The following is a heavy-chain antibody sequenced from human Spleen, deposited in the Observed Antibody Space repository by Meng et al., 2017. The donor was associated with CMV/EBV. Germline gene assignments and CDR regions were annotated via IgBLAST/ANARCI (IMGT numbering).Heavy chain of an antibody. CDR3: ARAKGDTSGWYLDKSPHYFDF. V-gene: IGHV4-39*07. CDR2: IFYDGT. J-gene: IGHJ4*02. CDR1: GGSIFTSDFY. Sequence: GSLRLSCSVSGGSIFTSDFYWAWIRQSPGKGLEWIGSIFYDGTYYNPSLKSRITLSLDTSRNEFSLRVSSVTAADTAVYYCARAKGDTSGWYLDKSPHYFDFWGQGTLVTVSS. D-gene: IGHD6-19*01.